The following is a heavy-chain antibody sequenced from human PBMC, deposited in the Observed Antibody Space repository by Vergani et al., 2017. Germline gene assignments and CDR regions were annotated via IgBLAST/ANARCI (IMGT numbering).Heavy chain of an antibody. J-gene: IGHJ6*03. Sequence: QVQLVESGGGVVQPGRSLRLSCAASGFRFSSYGMNWVRQAPGKGLEWVAVIWYDGSNKYYADSVMGRFTISRDNSQNTVNLQMNSLRVDDTAVYYCAKYLGGCNSISCSYYMDVWGKGTTVTV. CDR2: IWYDGSNK. V-gene: IGHV3-33*06. CDR3: AKYLGGCNSISCSYYMDV. CDR1: GFRFSSYG. D-gene: IGHD2/OR15-2a*01.